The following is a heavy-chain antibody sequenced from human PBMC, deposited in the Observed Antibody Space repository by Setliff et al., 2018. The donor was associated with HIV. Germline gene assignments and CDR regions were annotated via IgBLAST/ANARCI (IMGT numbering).Heavy chain of an antibody. Sequence: ASVKVSCKTSGYTFTNYYVHWVRQAPGQGLEWMGVITPNGGSANYAQKFQGRVTMTSDTSTSTVYMELRNPRSDDTAVYFCTRSSSDWIQVRFDPWGQGTLGTVSS. CDR1: GYTFTNYY. D-gene: IGHD6-19*01. V-gene: IGHV1-46*01. CDR2: ITPNGGSA. J-gene: IGHJ5*02. CDR3: TRSSSDWIQVRFDP.